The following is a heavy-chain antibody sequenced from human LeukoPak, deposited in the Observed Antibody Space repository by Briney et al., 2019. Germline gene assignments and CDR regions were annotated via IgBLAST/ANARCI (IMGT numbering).Heavy chain of an antibody. CDR2: IYWNDDK. D-gene: IGHD3-16*01. CDR3: AHGMGLNFDY. V-gene: IGHV2-5*01. CDR1: GFSLSTSGVG. Sequence: KESGPTLAKPTQTLTLTCTFSGFSLSTSGVGVGWIRHPPGKGLEWLAFIYWNDDKRYSPSLKGRLTITKDTYKNQVVLTMTNMDPVDTATYYCAHGMGLNFDYWGQGTLVTVSS. J-gene: IGHJ4*02.